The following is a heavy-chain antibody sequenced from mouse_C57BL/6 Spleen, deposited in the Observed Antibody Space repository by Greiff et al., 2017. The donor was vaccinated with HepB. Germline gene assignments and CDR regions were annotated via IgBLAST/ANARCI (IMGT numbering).Heavy chain of an antibody. J-gene: IGHJ4*01. CDR2: IWSGGST. Sequence: VMLVESGPGLVQPSQSLSITCTVSGFSLTSYGVHWVRQSPGKGLEWLGVIWSGGSTDYNAAFISRLSISKDNSKSQVFFKMNSLQADDTAIYYCARPQLGRGFYYAMDYWGQGTSVTVSS. D-gene: IGHD4-1*02. V-gene: IGHV2-2*01. CDR3: ARPQLGRGFYYAMDY. CDR1: GFSLTSYG.